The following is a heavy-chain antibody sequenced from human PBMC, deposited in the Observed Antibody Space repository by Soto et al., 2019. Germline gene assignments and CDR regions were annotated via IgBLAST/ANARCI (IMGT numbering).Heavy chain of an antibody. CDR2: IYYSGST. Sequence: PSETLSLTCSVSGGSISSGDYYWSWIRQPPGKGLEWIGYIYYSGSTYYNPSLKSRVTISVDTSKNQFSLKLSSVTAADTAVYYCARVSTTEYYFDYWGNGTLVTVSS. CDR3: ARVSTTEYYFDY. CDR1: GGSISSGDYY. V-gene: IGHV4-30-4*01. D-gene: IGHD1-1*01. J-gene: IGHJ4*01.